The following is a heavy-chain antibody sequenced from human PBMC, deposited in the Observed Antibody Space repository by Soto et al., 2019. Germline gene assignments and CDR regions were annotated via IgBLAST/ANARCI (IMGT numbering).Heavy chain of an antibody. CDR2: FDPEDGET. D-gene: IGHD3-3*01. J-gene: IGHJ6*02. CDR3: AIVLEWYLPKGAGYYYGMDV. CDR1: GYTLTELS. V-gene: IGHV1-24*01. Sequence: ASVKVSCKVSGYTLTELSMHWVRQAPGKGLEWMGGFDPEDGETIYAQKFQGRVTMTEDTSTDTAYMELSSLRSEDTAVYYCAIVLEWYLPKGAGYYYGMDVWGQGTTVTVSS.